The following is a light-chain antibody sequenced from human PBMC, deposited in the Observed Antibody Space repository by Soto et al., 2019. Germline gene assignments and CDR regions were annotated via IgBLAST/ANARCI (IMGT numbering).Light chain of an antibody. Sequence: DIQMTQSPSSLSASVGDRVTITCRASQSISKSLNWYQQKPGRAPTLLISVASTLHSGVPSRFSGSGSGTDFTLTISSLQREDFATYYCQQSYSTPPMYTFGQGTKVDI. CDR2: VAS. CDR1: QSISKS. CDR3: QQSYSTPPMYT. V-gene: IGKV1-39*01. J-gene: IGKJ2*01.